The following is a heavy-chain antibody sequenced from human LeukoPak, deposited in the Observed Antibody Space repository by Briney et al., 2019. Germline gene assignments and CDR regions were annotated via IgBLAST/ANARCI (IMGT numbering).Heavy chain of an antibody. CDR2: IYYSGST. CDR3: ARHVFTSSGYRVDAFDI. CDR1: GSSISSSSYY. D-gene: IGHD3-22*01. J-gene: IGHJ3*02. Sequence: SETLSLTCTVSGSSISSSSYYWGWIRQPPGKGLEWIGSIYYSGSTYYNPSLKSRVTISVDTSKNQFSLKLSSVTAADTAVYYCARHVFTSSGYRVDAFDIWGQGTMVTVSS. V-gene: IGHV4-39*01.